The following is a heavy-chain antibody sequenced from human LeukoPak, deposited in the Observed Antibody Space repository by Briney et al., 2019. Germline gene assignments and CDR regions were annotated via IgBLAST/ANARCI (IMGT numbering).Heavy chain of an antibody. J-gene: IGHJ4*02. Sequence: PGGSLRLSCAASGFTFSTYWMHWVRQAPGKGLVWVSRVKSDGSYTNYADSVKGRFTISRDNAKNTLYLQMNSLRAEDTAVYYCASGGSGFYGYWGQGTLVTVSS. V-gene: IGHV3-74*01. CDR1: GFTFSTYW. CDR2: VKSDGSYT. D-gene: IGHD3-16*01. CDR3: ASGGSGFYGY.